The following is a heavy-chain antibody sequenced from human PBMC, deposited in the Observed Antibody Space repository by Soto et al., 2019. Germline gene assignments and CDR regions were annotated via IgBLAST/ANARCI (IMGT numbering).Heavy chain of an antibody. Sequence: ASVKVSCKASGGTFGSYAISWVRQAPGQGLEWMGGIIPIPGTANYAQKFQGRVTIAADESTSTAYMELSSLRSEDTAVYYCAKGEDDYIWGRRLYFSMDVWGKGTTVNVSS. D-gene: IGHD3-16*01. J-gene: IGHJ6*03. CDR1: GGTFGSYA. V-gene: IGHV1-69*13. CDR3: AKGEDDYIWGRRLYFSMDV. CDR2: IIPIPGTA.